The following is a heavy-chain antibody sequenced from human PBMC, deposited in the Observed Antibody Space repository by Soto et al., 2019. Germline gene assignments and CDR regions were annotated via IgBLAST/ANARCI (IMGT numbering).Heavy chain of an antibody. CDR3: AKDGYYGSGSYYNALQGGMDV. CDR2: SIPIFGTA. V-gene: IGHV1-69*01. D-gene: IGHD3-10*01. Sequence: QVQLVQSGAEVKKPGSSVKLSCKASGGTFSSYAISWVRQAPGHRLEWMGGSIPIFGTANYAQKFQCRVTITADESTSTAYMELSSLRSEDTAVYYCAKDGYYGSGSYYNALQGGMDVWGQGTTVTVSS. J-gene: IGHJ6*02. CDR1: GGTFSSYA.